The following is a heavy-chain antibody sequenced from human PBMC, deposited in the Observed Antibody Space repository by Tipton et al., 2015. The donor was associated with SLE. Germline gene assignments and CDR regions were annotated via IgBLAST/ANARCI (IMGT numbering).Heavy chain of an antibody. CDR3: ASLLTGDGRTD. CDR1: GFTFSNYG. D-gene: IGHD7-27*01. CDR2: IWYDGSNK. J-gene: IGHJ4*02. Sequence: SLRLSCEASGFTFSNYGMHWVRQAPGKGLEWVAVIWYDGSNKYYADSVKGRFTTSRDNSKNTLYLQMNSLRAEDTAVYYCASLLTGDGRTDWGQGTLVTVSS. V-gene: IGHV3-33*08.